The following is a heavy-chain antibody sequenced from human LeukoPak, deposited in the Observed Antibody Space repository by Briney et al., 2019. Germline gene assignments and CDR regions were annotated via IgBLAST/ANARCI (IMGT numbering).Heavy chain of an antibody. J-gene: IGHJ4*02. Sequence: PGGSLRLSCAASGFTFSSYAMSWVRQAPGKGLEWVSVISGSGDSTYYADSVEGRFTISRDNSKNTLYVQMNSLRAEDTALYYCAKRSGTYMYFDYWGQGTLVTVSS. CDR3: AKRSGTYMYFDY. CDR1: GFTFSSYA. D-gene: IGHD1-26*01. V-gene: IGHV3-23*01. CDR2: ISGSGDST.